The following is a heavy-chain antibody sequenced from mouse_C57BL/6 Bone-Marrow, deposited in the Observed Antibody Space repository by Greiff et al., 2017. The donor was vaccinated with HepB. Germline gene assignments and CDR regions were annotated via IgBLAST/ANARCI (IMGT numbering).Heavy chain of an antibody. D-gene: IGHD1-1*01. V-gene: IGHV5-6*02. J-gene: IGHJ3*01. CDR3: ARQGYYGSSPFAY. CDR2: ISSGGSYT. Sequence: EVKLVESGGDLVKPGGSLKLSCAASGFTFSSYGMSWVRQTPDKRLEWVATISSGGSYTYYPDSVKGRFTISRDNAKNTLYLQMSSLKSEDTAMYYCARQGYYGSSPFAYWGQGTLVTVSA. CDR1: GFTFSSYG.